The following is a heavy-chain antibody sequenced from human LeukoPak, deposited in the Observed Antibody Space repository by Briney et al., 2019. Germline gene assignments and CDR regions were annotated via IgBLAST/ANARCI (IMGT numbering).Heavy chain of an antibody. CDR1: GESINPYY. V-gene: IGHV4-4*07. D-gene: IGHD2/OR15-2a*01. CDR2: IYKSGTT. CDR3: ARSFLDYMDV. J-gene: IGHJ6*03. Sequence: SETLSLTCTVSGESINPYYWNWIRQSAGKGLEWIGHIYKSGTTNFNPSLTSRVTMSLDTSSNQFSLKLRSVTAADTAVYFCARSFLDYMDVWGKGTTVTVSS.